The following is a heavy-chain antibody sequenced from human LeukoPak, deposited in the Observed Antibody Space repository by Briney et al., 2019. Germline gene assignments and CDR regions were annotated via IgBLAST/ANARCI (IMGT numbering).Heavy chain of an antibody. D-gene: IGHD1-26*01. Sequence: PGESLRLSCAASGFTFTSYAMSWVRQAPGKGLEWVSGISGSGGRTIYADSVKGRFTISRDNSKNTLYLQMNSLRAEDTAVYSCAKVVGPFDYWGQGTLVTVSS. J-gene: IGHJ4*02. CDR2: ISGSGGRT. CDR1: GFTFTSYA. CDR3: AKVVGPFDY. V-gene: IGHV3-23*01.